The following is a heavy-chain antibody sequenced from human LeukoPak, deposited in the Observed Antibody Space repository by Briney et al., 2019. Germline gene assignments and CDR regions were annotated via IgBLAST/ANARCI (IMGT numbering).Heavy chain of an antibody. D-gene: IGHD3-22*01. CDR3: AKDWYYYDSSGTFGY. J-gene: IGHJ4*02. CDR2: ISGSGGST. V-gene: IGHV3-23*01. CDR1: GFTFSSYA. Sequence: GGSLRLSCAASGFTFSSYAMSWVRQAPGKGLEWVSAISGSGGSTYYADPVKGRFTISRDNSKNTLYLQMNSLRAEDTAVYYCAKDWYYYDSSGTFGYWGQGTLVTVSS.